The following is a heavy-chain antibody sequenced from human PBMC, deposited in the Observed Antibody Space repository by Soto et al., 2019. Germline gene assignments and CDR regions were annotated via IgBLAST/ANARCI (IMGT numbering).Heavy chain of an antibody. CDR2: IYSGGST. V-gene: IGHV3-66*01. D-gene: IGHD6-13*01. J-gene: IGHJ4*02. Sequence: GGSLRLSCAASGFTFSDYYMSWIRQAPGKGLEWVSVIYSGGSTFYADSVKGRFTISRDNSKNTLFLQMNSLTAEDTAVYYCARDSLPGTRTWVASWGQGTLVTVSS. CDR3: ARDSLPGTRTWVAS. CDR1: GFTFSDYY.